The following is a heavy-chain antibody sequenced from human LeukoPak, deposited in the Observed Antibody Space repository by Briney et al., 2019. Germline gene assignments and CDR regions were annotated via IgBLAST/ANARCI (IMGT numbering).Heavy chain of an antibody. V-gene: IGHV3-21*04. Sequence: PGGSLRLSCAASAFTFSNYNMNWVRQAPGKGLEWVSSITSSGSYIYYADSVKGRFTISRDNAKNSLYLQLNSLRAEDTALYYCARHPYYFYYMDVWGQGTTVTVSS. CDR2: ITSSGSYI. CDR1: AFTFSNYN. CDR3: ARHPYYFYYMDV. J-gene: IGHJ6*03.